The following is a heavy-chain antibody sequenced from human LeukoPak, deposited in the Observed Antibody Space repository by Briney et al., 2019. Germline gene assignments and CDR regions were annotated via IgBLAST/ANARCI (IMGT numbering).Heavy chain of an antibody. CDR2: ISSSSSYI. CDR1: GFTFSDYY. J-gene: IGHJ5*02. V-gene: IGHV3-21*01. D-gene: IGHD2-15*01. CDR3: ARDLEGYCSGGSCLDWFDP. Sequence: PGGSLRLSCAASGFTFSDYYMNWVRQAPGKGLEWVSSISSSSSYIYYADSVKGRFTISRDNAKNSLYLQMNSLRAEDTAVYYCARDLEGYCSGGSCLDWFDPWGQGTLVTVSS.